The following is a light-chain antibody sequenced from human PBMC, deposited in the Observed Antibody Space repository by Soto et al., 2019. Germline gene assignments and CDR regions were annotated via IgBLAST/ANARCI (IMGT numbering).Light chain of an antibody. CDR3: QQLNNYPLT. CDR1: QAIGSY. J-gene: IGKJ4*01. Sequence: IQLTQSPSFLSASLGDSVTITCRASQAIGSYLAWYQQKPGKAPRLLIYAASTLQSGVPSRFSGSGSDTEFTLTISSLQPEDFATYYCQQLNNYPLTFGGGTKVDIK. V-gene: IGKV1-9*01. CDR2: AAS.